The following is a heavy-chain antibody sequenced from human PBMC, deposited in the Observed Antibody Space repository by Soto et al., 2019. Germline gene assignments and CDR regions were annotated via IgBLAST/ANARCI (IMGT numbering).Heavy chain of an antibody. CDR2: IWYDGSNK. Sequence: GGSLRLSCAASGFSFSSYGMHWVRQGPGKGLEWVAVIWYDGSNKCYADTVKGRFTISRDNSKNTLYLQMNSLRADDTAVYYCAREQYYDFWSGYYSESYYYYYCMDVWGQGTTVTVSS. D-gene: IGHD3-3*01. CDR3: AREQYYDFWSGYYSESYYYYYCMDV. CDR1: GFSFSSYG. V-gene: IGHV3-33*01. J-gene: IGHJ6*02.